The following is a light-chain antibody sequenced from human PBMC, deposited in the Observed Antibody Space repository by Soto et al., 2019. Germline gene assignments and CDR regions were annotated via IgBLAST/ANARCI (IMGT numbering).Light chain of an antibody. J-gene: IGLJ1*01. CDR1: NNDVGGYKG. CDR2: EVS. V-gene: IGLV2-18*02. CDR3: FSYTRRDTYV. Sequence: QSVLTQAPSVAGSPGHSVTISCTGTNNDVGGYKGVSWYQQSPGTAPKLIIYEVSNRPSGVPGRFSGSKSGNTASLTISGLQAEDEADYYCFSYTRRDTYVFGPGTKVTVL.